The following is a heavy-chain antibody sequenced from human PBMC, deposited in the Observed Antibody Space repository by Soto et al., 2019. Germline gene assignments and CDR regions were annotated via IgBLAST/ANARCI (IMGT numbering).Heavy chain of an antibody. CDR2: ISAYNGNT. Sequence: GASVKISCKASGYTFTSYGISWVRQAPGQGLEWMGWISAYNGNTNYAQKLQGRVTMTTDTSTSTAYMELRSLRSDDTAVYYCARERGITIFGAVMRYGMDVWGQGTTVTVS. J-gene: IGHJ6*02. V-gene: IGHV1-18*01. CDR1: GYTFTSYG. D-gene: IGHD3-3*01. CDR3: ARERGITIFGAVMRYGMDV.